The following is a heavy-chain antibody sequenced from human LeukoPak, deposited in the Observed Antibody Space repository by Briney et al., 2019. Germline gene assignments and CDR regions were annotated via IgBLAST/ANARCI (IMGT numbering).Heavy chain of an antibody. D-gene: IGHD1-1*01. V-gene: IGHV4-59*01. J-gene: IGHJ6*02. CDR2: IYYSGST. CDR3: ARLDAPSSVYYYYGMDV. CDR1: GGSISSYY. Sequence: SETLSLTCTVSGGSISSYYWSWIRQPPGKGLERIGYIYYSGSTNYNPSLKSRVTISVDTSKNQFSLKLSSVTAADTAVYYCARLDAPSSVYYYYGMDVWGQGTTVTVSS.